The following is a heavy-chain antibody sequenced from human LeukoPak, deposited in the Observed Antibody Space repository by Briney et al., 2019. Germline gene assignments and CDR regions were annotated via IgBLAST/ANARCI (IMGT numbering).Heavy chain of an antibody. V-gene: IGHV3-23*01. D-gene: IGHD3-10*01. CDR3: AKAGQVRDYGMDV. CDR1: GFTFSNYA. Sequence: GVSLRLPCAVSGFTFSNYAMRWVRQAPGKGLEWVSAISGSGGSTYYADSVRGRFTISRDNSKNTLYLQMNNLRAEDMAVYYCAKAGQVRDYGMDVWGQGTTVTVSS. CDR2: ISGSGGST. J-gene: IGHJ6*02.